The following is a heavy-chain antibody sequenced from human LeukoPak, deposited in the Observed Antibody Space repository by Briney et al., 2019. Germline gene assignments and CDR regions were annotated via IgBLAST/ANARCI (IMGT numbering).Heavy chain of an antibody. J-gene: IGHJ4*02. CDR2: IYYSGST. D-gene: IGHD5-24*01. Sequence: SETLSLTCTVSCGSISSYYWSWIRQPPGKGLEWIGYIYYSGSTNYNPSLKSRVTISVDTSKNQFSLKLSSVTAADTAVYYCASSSLEMATSTVPFDYWGQGTLVTVSS. CDR1: CGSISSYY. V-gene: IGHV4-59*01. CDR3: ASSSLEMATSTVPFDY.